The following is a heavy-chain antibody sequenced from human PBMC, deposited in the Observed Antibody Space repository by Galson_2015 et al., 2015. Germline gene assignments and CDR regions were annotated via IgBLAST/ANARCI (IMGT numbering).Heavy chain of an antibody. V-gene: IGHV3-23*01. CDR2: ISGSGGRT. J-gene: IGHJ6*02. Sequence: SLRLACAASGFTFSSFGMSWVRQAPGKGREWVSAISGSGGRTYYEDSVKGGYTISKANTRNTMYLQMTSLRAEDTAVNYCAKRGCGELLTSKYYYYSGMDVWGQGTTVTVSS. CDR1: GFTFSSFG. CDR3: AKRGCGELLTSKYYYYSGMDV. D-gene: IGHD3-10*01.